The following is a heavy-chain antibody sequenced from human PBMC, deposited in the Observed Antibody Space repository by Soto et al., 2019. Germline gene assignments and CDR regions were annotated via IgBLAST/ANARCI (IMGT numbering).Heavy chain of an antibody. J-gene: IGHJ6*01. CDR3: ARAGHCSGGPCYSPRGMDV. Sequence: ASEPPSLTCSVSGGSISSGGYSWSWIRQPPGKGLEWIGYIYHSGSTYYNPSLKSRVTISVDRSKNQFSLKLSSVTAADTAVYYCARAGHCSGGPCYSPRGMDVWGPGNTVPVTS. CDR1: GGSISSGGYS. V-gene: IGHV4-30-2*01. D-gene: IGHD2-15*01. CDR2: IYHSGST.